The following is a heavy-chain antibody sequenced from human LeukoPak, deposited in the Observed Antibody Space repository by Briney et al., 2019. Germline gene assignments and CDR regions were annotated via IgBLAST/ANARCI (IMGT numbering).Heavy chain of an antibody. J-gene: IGHJ5*02. D-gene: IGHD6-19*01. CDR1: GYTFSNYY. Sequence: GASVKVSCKTFGYTFSNYYIHWVRQAPGQGLEWMGVINPSGGSTTYAQKFQGRVTMTRDTSTNTVYMELSSLRSEDTAVFYCARAVEYSSSVGWFDPWGQGTLVTVSS. CDR3: ARAVEYSSSVGWFDP. V-gene: IGHV1-46*01. CDR2: INPSGGST.